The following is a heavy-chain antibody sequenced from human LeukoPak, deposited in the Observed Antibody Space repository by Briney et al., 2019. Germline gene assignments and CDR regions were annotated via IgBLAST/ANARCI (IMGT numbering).Heavy chain of an antibody. Sequence: SETLSLTCAVYGGSFSGYYWSWIRQPPGKGLEWIGEINHSGSTNYNPSLKSRVTISVDTSKNQFSLKLSSATAADTAVYYCARGPTLGYCSGGSCYSRYYYYYGMDVWGQGTTVTVSS. D-gene: IGHD2-15*01. J-gene: IGHJ6*02. V-gene: IGHV4-34*01. CDR1: GGSFSGYY. CDR2: INHSGST. CDR3: ARGPTLGYCSGGSCYSRYYYYYGMDV.